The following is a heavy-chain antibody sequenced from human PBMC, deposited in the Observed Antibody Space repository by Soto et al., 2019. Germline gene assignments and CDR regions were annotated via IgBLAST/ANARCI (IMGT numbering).Heavy chain of an antibody. D-gene: IGHD1-26*01. CDR2: ISYGGSNK. Sequence: QVQLVESGGGVVQPGRSLRLSCAASGFTFSSYGMHWVRQAPGKGLEWVAVISYGGSNKYYADSVKGRFTISRDNSKNTLYLQMNSLRAEDTAVYYGAKEGLGWELLGMDGWGQGTTVTVSS. CDR3: AKEGLGWELLGMDG. CDR1: GFTFSSYG. J-gene: IGHJ6*02. V-gene: IGHV3-30*18.